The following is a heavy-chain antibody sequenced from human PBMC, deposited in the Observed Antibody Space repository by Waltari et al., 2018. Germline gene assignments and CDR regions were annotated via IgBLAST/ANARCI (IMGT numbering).Heavy chain of an antibody. CDR2: IIPSLGTA. D-gene: IGHD3-10*01. CDR3: ASSPRTYYYGSGSYSYFDY. CDR1: GGTFSSYA. Sequence: QVQLVQSGAEVKKPGSSVKVSCKASGGTFSSYAISWVRQAPGQGLEWMGGIIPSLGTANYAQKFQGRVTITTDESTSTAYMELSSLRSEDTAVYYCASSPRTYYYGSGSYSYFDYWGQGTLVTVSS. V-gene: IGHV1-69*05. J-gene: IGHJ4*02.